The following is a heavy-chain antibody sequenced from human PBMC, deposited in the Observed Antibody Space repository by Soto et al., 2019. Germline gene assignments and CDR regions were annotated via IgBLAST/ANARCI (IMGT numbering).Heavy chain of an antibody. J-gene: IGHJ5*02. CDR3: ARDREYCSSTSCHNWFDP. Sequence: QVQLVQSGAEVKKPGSSVKVSCKASGGTFSSDAISWVRQAPGQGLEWMGGIIPIFGTANYAQKFQGRVTITADESTRTAYMELSSLRSEDTAVYYCARDREYCSSTSCHNWFDPWGQGTLVTVSS. D-gene: IGHD2-2*01. V-gene: IGHV1-69*01. CDR2: IIPIFGTA. CDR1: GGTFSSDA.